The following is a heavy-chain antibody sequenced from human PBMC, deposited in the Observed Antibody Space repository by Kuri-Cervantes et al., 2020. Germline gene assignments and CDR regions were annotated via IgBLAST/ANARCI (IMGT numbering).Heavy chain of an antibody. V-gene: IGHV1-46*01. CDR1: GYTFTSYY. CDR2: INPSGGST. D-gene: IGHD6-19*01. J-gene: IGHJ2*01. Sequence: ASVKVSCKASGYTFTSYYMHWVRQAPGQGLEWMGIINPSGGSTSYAQKFQGRVTMTRDTSTSTVYMELSSLRSEDTSVYYCARDPSSGWYFDLWGRGTLVTVSS. CDR3: ARDPSSGWYFDL.